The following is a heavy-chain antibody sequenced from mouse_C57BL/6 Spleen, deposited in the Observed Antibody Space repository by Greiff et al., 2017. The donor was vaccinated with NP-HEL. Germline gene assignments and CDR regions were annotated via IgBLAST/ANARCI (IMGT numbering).Heavy chain of an antibody. D-gene: IGHD2-2*01. Sequence: QVQLQQPGAELVRPGSSVKLSCKASGYTFTSYWMDWVKQRPGQGLEWIGNIYPSDSETHYNQKFKDKATLTVDKSSRTAYMQLSSLTSEDSAVYYCARSGYGYSYAMDYWGQGTSVTVSS. V-gene: IGHV1-61*01. CDR2: IYPSDSET. CDR3: ARSGYGYSYAMDY. J-gene: IGHJ4*01. CDR1: GYTFTSYW.